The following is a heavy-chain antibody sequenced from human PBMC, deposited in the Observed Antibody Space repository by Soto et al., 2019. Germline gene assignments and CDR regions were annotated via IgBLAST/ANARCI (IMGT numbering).Heavy chain of an antibody. D-gene: IGHD4-17*01. CDR1: GYTFTSYA. V-gene: IGHV1-3*01. J-gene: IGHJ4*02. Sequence: GASVKVSCKASGYTFTSYAMHRVRQAPGQRLEWMGWINAGNGNTKYSQKFQGRVTITRDTSASTAYMELSSLRSEDTAVYYCARGKVRGTVTTSKFDYWSQETLVTVSS. CDR2: INAGNGNT. CDR3: ARGKVRGTVTTSKFDY.